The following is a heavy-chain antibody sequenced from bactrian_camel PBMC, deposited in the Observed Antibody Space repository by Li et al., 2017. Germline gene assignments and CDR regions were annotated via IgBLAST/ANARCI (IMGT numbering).Heavy chain of an antibody. CDR2: KSSDGST. CDR3: VALGFKY. CDR1: GYIFSNCA. Sequence: VQLVESGGGSAKAGGSLTLTCVASGYIFSNCAMGWYRQAPPGNECELVSSKSSDGSTYYADSVKGRLTISRDDAKNSLYLQMNNLKTEDTGVYYCVALGFKYWGQGTQVTVS. V-gene: IGHV3S53*01. D-gene: IGHD7*01. J-gene: IGHJ4*01.